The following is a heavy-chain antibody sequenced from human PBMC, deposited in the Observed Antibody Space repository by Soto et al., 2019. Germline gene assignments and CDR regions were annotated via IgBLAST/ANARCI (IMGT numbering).Heavy chain of an antibody. V-gene: IGHV3-74*01. Sequence: GGSLRLSCAASGFTFSSYRMHWVRQAPGKGLVWVSRINSDGSSTSYADSVKGRFTISRDNAKNTLYLQMNSLRAEDTAVYYCARDVGEYYDFWSGYGMDVWGQGTTVTVSS. CDR1: GFTFSSYR. CDR3: ARDVGEYYDFWSGYGMDV. J-gene: IGHJ6*02. CDR2: INSDGSST. D-gene: IGHD3-3*01.